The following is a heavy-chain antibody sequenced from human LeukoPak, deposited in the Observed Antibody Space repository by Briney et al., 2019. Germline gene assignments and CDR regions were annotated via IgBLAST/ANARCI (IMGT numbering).Heavy chain of an antibody. Sequence: PSETLSLTCTVSGGSISSTTYYWSWLRQPPGKGLEWIGYIYYSGSTNYNPSLKSRVTISVDTSKNQFSLKLSSVTAADTAVYYCARVDRVGATQNFDYWGQGTLVTVSS. D-gene: IGHD1-26*01. CDR3: ARVDRVGATQNFDY. J-gene: IGHJ4*02. V-gene: IGHV4-61*01. CDR2: IYYSGST. CDR1: GGSISSTTYY.